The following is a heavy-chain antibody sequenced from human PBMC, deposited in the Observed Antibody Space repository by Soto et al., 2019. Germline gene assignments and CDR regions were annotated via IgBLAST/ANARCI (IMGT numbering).Heavy chain of an antibody. V-gene: IGHV3-7*01. J-gene: IGHJ6*04. CDR3: AKEDSSSWHYFYGMDV. CDR1: GFSFSYFW. CDR2: INQNGSEK. Sequence: SGGSLRLSCATSGFSFSYFWLNWVRQAPGRGLDWVANINQNGSEKYYVDSVKGRFTISRDNAQNSLYLQMNSLRAEDTAVYYCAKEDSSSWHYFYGMDVWGKGTTVTVSS. D-gene: IGHD6-13*01.